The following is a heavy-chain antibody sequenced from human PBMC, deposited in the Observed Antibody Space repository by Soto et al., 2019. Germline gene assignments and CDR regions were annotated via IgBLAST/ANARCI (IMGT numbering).Heavy chain of an antibody. CDR1: GGSISSGDYF. D-gene: IGHD3-9*01. J-gene: IGHJ6*02. Sequence: QVQLQESGPGLVKPSQTLSLTCTVSGGSISSGDYFWSWIRQSPGKGLEWIGYISSIGCTYYNPSLKSRDSVSRHTYKNQFSLKLSSVTTTDTAVYYCARGLVIRPYYYHGMDVWGQGTTVTVSS. V-gene: IGHV4-30-4*01. CDR2: ISSIGCT. CDR3: ARGLVIRPYYYHGMDV.